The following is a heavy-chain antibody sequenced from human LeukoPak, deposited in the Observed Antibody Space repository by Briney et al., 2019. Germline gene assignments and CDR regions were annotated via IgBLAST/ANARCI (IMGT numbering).Heavy chain of an antibody. D-gene: IGHD3-9*01. CDR3: ARGGLLRYFDWLFGDYYYMDV. J-gene: IGHJ6*03. V-gene: IGHV1-8*01. CDR2: MNPNSGNT. Sequence: ASVKVSCKASGYTFTSYDINWVRQATGQGLEWMGWMNPNSGNTGYAQKFQGRVTMTRNTSISTAYMELSSLRSEDTAVYYCARGGLLRYFDWLFGDYYYMDVWGKGTTVTISS. CDR1: GYTFTSYD.